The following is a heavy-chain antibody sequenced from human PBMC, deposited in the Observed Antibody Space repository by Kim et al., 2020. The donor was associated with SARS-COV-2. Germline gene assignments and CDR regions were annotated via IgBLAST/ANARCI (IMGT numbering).Heavy chain of an antibody. J-gene: IGHJ6*02. CDR2: IRSKAYGGTT. V-gene: IGHV3-49*03. D-gene: IGHD3-3*01. CDR3: TRRIPPRYYDFWSGYSDYYYGMDV. Sequence: GGSLRLSCTASGFTFGDYAMSWFRQAPGKGLEWVGFIRSKAYGGTTEYAASVKGRFTISRDDSKSIAYLQMNSLKTEDTAVYYCTRRIPPRYYDFWSGYSDYYYGMDVWGQGTTVTVSS. CDR1: GFTFGDYA.